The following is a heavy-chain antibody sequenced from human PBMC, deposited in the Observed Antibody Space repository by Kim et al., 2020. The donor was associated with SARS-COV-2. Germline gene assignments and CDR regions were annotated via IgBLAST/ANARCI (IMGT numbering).Heavy chain of an antibody. CDR2: ISNDETYK. V-gene: IGHV3-30*03. CDR3: ARAREKSFDY. Sequence: GGSLRLSCAAYGFSFSSRGIHWVRQAPGKGLEWVAVISNDETYKNYADSVKGRFTISRDNSKNTVDLQMNSLRVEDTAVYYCARAREKSFDYWGQVTLVTVYS. J-gene: IGHJ4*02. CDR1: GFSFSSRG.